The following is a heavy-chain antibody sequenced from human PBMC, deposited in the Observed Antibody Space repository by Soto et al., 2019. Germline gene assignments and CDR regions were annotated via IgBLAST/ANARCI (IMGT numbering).Heavy chain of an antibody. CDR1: GFTFDDYA. CDR3: ATAGVGYSSSWFPYYFDY. J-gene: IGHJ4*02. Sequence: EVQLVESGGGLVQPGRSLRLSCAASGFTFDDYAMHWVRQAPGKGLEWVSGISWNSGSIGYADSVKGRFTISRDNAKNSLYLQMNSLRAEDTALYYCATAGVGYSSSWFPYYFDYWGQGTLVTVSP. D-gene: IGHD6-13*01. V-gene: IGHV3-9*01. CDR2: ISWNSGSI.